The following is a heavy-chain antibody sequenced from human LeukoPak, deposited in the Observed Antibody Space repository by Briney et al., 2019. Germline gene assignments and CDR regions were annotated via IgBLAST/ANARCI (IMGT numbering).Heavy chain of an antibody. J-gene: IGHJ6*02. CDR3: ARDSPGGPTVNVLTQLYYYGMDV. CDR1: GFTFSSYW. V-gene: IGHV3-7*01. D-gene: IGHD4-17*01. CDR2: IKQDGSEK. Sequence: GGSLRLSCAASGFTFSSYWMSWVRQAPGKGLEWVANIKQDGSEKYYVDSVKGRFTISRDNAKNSLYLQMNSLRAEDTAVYYCARDSPGGPTVNVLTQLYYYGMDVWGQGTTVTVSS.